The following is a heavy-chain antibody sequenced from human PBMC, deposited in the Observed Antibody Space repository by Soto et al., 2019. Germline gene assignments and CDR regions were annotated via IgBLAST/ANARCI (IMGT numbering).Heavy chain of an antibody. CDR1: GFSFSGYG. CDR2: TSYDGGNT. CDR3: AKSLLLYRGSNDDC. D-gene: IGHD3-3*01. J-gene: IGHJ4*02. Sequence: QVQLVESGGGVVQPGRSLRLSCAASGFSFSGYGMHWVRQAPGKGLGWVAITSYDGGNTYYADSVKGRFTISRDNSRNTLFLQMNSLRTEDTAVYYCAKSLLLYRGSNDDCWGQGTLVTVAS. V-gene: IGHV3-30*18.